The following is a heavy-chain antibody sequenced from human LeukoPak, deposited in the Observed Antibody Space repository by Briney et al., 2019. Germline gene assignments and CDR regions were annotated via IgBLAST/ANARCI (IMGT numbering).Heavy chain of an antibody. CDR3: ARDPYDRGGYGAFDM. CDR2: IKGDGSAM. Sequence: GGSLRLSCAASGLTFNNCWMSWVRQAPGKGLEWGANIKGDGSAMQYLDSVKGRFTISIDNAENVLFLQMNSLRVEDTAVYYCARDPYDRGGYGAFDMWGQGTTVTVS. D-gene: IGHD3-22*01. CDR1: GLTFNNCW. J-gene: IGHJ3*02. V-gene: IGHV3-7*01.